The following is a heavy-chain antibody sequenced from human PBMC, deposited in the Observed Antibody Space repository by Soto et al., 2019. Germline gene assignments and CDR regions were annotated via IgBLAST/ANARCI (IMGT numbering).Heavy chain of an antibody. D-gene: IGHD2-2*01. Sequence: QVQLLQSGAEAKKPGSSVTVSCKVSGDTFRSYGISWVRQAPGQGLEWMGGIIPIFGTSHYAQKFQGRVTMPADKSTNTAYMELNSLRFEDTAVYYCTRDPGSATAMRRYKYGMDVWGQGTTITVSS. J-gene: IGHJ6*02. CDR1: GDTFRSYG. CDR2: IIPIFGTS. V-gene: IGHV1-69*06. CDR3: TRDPGSATAMRRYKYGMDV.